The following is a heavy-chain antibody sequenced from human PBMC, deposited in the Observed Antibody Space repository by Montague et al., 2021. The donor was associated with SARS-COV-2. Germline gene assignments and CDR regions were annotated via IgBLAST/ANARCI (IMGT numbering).Heavy chain of an antibody. Sequence: SQTLSLICTVSGGSISSYYWSWIRQPPGKGLEWIGYIYYSGSTNYNPSLKSRVTISVDTSKNQLSLKLSSVTAADTAVYYCARRSLGYCSGGSCYSAFDPWGQGTLVTVSS. D-gene: IGHD2-15*01. J-gene: IGHJ5*02. CDR3: ARRSLGYCSGGSCYSAFDP. CDR1: GGSISSYY. CDR2: IYYSGST. V-gene: IGHV4-59*01.